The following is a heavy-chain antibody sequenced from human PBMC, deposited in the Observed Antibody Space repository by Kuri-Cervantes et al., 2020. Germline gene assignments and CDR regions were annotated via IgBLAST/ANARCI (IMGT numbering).Heavy chain of an antibody. CDR1: GFTFSSYG. J-gene: IGHJ4*02. V-gene: IGHV3-30*18. D-gene: IGHD3-16*01. CDR2: ILYEGSIK. CDR3: AKNWGRSSVLSDY. Sequence: GGSRRLSCAASGFTFSSYGMHGVRQAPGKGLEWVAVILYEGSIKYYADSVKGRFTISRDNSKITLYLQMNRLGAEATAVYHGAKNWGRSSVLSDYWGQGTLVTVSS.